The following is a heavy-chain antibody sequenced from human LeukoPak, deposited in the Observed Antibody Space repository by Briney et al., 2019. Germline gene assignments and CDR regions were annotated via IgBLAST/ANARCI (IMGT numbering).Heavy chain of an antibody. CDR1: GYTFTTYG. CDR2: ISAYNDNT. J-gene: IGHJ4*02. CDR3: ARGDEDRLFDY. V-gene: IGHV1-18*01. Sequence: GASVKVSCKTSGYTFTTYGISWVRQAPGQGLEWMGWISAYNDNTNFAQSLQGRVTMTTDRSTSTAFMELRSLTSDDTAVYYCARGDEDRLFDYWGQGTQDTVSS.